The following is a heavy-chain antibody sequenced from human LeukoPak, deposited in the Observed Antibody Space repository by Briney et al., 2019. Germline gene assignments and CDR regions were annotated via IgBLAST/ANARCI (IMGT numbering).Heavy chain of an antibody. V-gene: IGHV3-48*02. Sequence: GGSLRLSCAASGFTFSYYSMNWVRQAPGKGLEWISYSNTDGTISYADSVKGRFTISRDNAENSLYLQMNSLRDEDTAVYFCVRDRDYAFDFWGQGTMVTVSA. J-gene: IGHJ3*01. CDR1: GFTFSYYS. CDR3: VRDRDYAFDF. CDR2: SNTDGTI.